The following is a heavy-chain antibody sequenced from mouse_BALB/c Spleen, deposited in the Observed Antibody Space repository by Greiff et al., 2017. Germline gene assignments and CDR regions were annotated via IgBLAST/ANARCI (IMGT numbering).Heavy chain of an antibody. D-gene: IGHD1-1*01. CDR1: GFTFSSYY. V-gene: IGHV5-6-2*01. CDR3: ARITTVLYWYFDV. Sequence: EVKLMESGGGLVKLGGSLKLSCAASGFTFSSYYMSWVRQTPEKRLELVAAINSNGGSTYYPDTVKGRFTISRDNAKNTLYLQMSSLKSEDTALYYCARITTVLYWYFDVWGAGTTVTVSS. J-gene: IGHJ1*01. CDR2: INSNGGST.